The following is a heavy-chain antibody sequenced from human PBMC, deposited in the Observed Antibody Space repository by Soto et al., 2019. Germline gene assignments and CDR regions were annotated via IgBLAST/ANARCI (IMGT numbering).Heavy chain of an antibody. J-gene: IGHJ4*02. D-gene: IGHD3-10*01. V-gene: IGHV3-74*01. CDR3: ASSDLWFGELPDY. CDR2: VNSDGSST. CDR1: GFTFSSYW. Sequence: GGSLRLSCAASGFTFSSYWMHWVRQAPGKGLVWVSRVNSDGSSTSYADPVKGRFTISRDNAKNTLYLQMNSLRAEDTAVYYCASSDLWFGELPDYWGQGTLVTVSS.